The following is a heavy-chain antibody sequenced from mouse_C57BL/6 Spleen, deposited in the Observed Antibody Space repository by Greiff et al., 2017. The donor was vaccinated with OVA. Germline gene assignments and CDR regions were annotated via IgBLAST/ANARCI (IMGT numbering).Heavy chain of an antibody. V-gene: IGHV5-4*01. Sequence: EVKLVESGGGLVKPGGSLKLSCAASGFTFSSYAMSWVRQTPEKRLEWVATISDGGSYTYYPDNVKGRFTISRDNAKNNLYLQMSHLKSEDTAMYFCAREGLWGTGTTVTVSS. CDR3: AREGL. J-gene: IGHJ1*03. CDR2: ISDGGSYT. CDR1: GFTFSSYA.